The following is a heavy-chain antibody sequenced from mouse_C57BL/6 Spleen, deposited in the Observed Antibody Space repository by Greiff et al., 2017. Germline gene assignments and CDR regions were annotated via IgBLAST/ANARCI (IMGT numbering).Heavy chain of an antibody. CDR2: IDPSDSET. Sequence: QVHVKQPGAELVRPGSSVKLSCKASGYTFTSYRMHWVKQRPIQGLEWIGNIDPSDSETHYNQKFKDKATLTVDKSSSTAYMQLSSLTSEDSAVYYCAILGLFDYWGQGTTLTVSS. CDR3: AILGLFDY. CDR1: GYTFTSYR. V-gene: IGHV1-52*01. D-gene: IGHD4-1*01. J-gene: IGHJ2*01.